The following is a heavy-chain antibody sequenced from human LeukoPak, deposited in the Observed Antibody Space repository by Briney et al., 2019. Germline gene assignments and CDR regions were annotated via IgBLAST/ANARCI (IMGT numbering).Heavy chain of an antibody. V-gene: IGHV1-46*01. Sequence: ASVKVSCKASGYTFTSYYMHWVRQAPGQGLEWMGIINPSGGSTSYAQKFQGRVTMTRDTSTSTVYMELSSLRSEDTAVYYCARVLVSGDSSGYYPGGIDYWGQGTLVTVSS. CDR2: INPSGGST. CDR3: ARVLVSGDSSGYYPGGIDY. CDR1: GYTFTSYY. D-gene: IGHD3-22*01. J-gene: IGHJ4*02.